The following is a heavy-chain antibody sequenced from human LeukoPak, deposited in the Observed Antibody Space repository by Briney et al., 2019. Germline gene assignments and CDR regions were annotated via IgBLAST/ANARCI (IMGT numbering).Heavy chain of an antibody. D-gene: IGHD3-16*01. CDR2: IYHSGST. J-gene: IGHJ4*02. V-gene: IGHV4-30-2*01. CDR3: ARDGGAMGSFDY. Sequence: SQTLSLTCAVSGGSISSGGYSWSWLRQPPGKGLEWIGYIYHSGSTYYNPSLKSRVTISVDRSKNQFSLKLSSVTAADTAVYYCARDGGAMGSFDYWGQGTLVTVSS. CDR1: GGSISSGGYS.